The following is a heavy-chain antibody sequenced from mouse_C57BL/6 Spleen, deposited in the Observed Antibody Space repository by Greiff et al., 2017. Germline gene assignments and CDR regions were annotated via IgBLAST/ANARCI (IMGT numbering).Heavy chain of an antibody. CDR3: ARGRGNWDYFDD. D-gene: IGHD4-1*02. CDR1: GYTFTSYW. J-gene: IGHJ2*01. Sequence: QVQLQQPGAELVKPGASVKMSCKASGYTFTSYWITWVKQRPGQGLEWIGDIYPGSGSTNYNEKFKSKATLTVDTSPSTAYMQLSSLTSEDSAVYYCARGRGNWDYFDDWGQGTTLTVSS. V-gene: IGHV1-55*01. CDR2: IYPGSGST.